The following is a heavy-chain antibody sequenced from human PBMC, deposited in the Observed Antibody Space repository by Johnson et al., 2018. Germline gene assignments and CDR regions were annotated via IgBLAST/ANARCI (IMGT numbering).Heavy chain of an antibody. CDR1: GGTFSSYA. CDR3: ARVYSGSYGGAFDI. V-gene: IGHV1-69*01. J-gene: IGHJ3*02. Sequence: QVQLVESGAEVKKPGSSXKVSCKASGGTFSSYAISWVRQAPGQGLEWMGGIIPIFGTANYAQKFQGRVTITADESTSTAYMDLSSLRSEDTAGYYCARVYSGSYGGAFDIWGQGTMVTVSS. CDR2: IIPIFGTA. D-gene: IGHD1-26*01.